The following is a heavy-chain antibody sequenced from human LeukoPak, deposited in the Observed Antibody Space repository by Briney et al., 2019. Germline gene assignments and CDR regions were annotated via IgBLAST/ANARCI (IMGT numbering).Heavy chain of an antibody. D-gene: IGHD5-18*01. J-gene: IGHJ4*02. V-gene: IGHV3-48*04. CDR1: GFTFSSHG. Sequence: GGSLRLSCAASGFTFSSHGMNWVRQAPGKGLEWVSYVSSSGSTIYYADSVKGRFTISRDNAKNSLYLQMNSLRAEDTAVYYCARYSYRYTERLNDYWGQGTLVTVSS. CDR3: ARYSYRYTERLNDY. CDR2: VSSSGSTI.